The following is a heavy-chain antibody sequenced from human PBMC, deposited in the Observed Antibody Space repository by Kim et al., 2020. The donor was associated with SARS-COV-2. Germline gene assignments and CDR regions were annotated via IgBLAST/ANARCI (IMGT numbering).Heavy chain of an antibody. Sequence: GGSLRLSCAASGFTFSSYAMSWVRQAPGKGLEWVSAISGSGGSTYYADSVKGRFTISRDNSKNTLYLQMNSLRAEDTAVYYCVKVKGRMVRGVIDYFDYWGQGTLVTVSS. CDR3: VKVKGRMVRGVIDYFDY. CDR1: GFTFSSYA. D-gene: IGHD3-10*01. V-gene: IGHV3-23*01. J-gene: IGHJ4*02. CDR2: ISGSGGST.